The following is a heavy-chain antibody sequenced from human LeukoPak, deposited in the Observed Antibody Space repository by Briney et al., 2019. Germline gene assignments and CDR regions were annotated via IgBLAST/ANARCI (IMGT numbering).Heavy chain of an antibody. V-gene: IGHV3-23*01. CDR3: AKRGVVIRGILVIGYHQEAYHYDF. CDR2: ISERGSST. D-gene: IGHD3-10*01. CDR1: GISLSNYA. Sequence: GGSLRLSRVVSGISLSNYAMTWVRQAPGKGLEWVSYISERGSSTTYADSVKGRFTISRDTSLNTLYLQMNNLRAEDTAVYFCAKRGVVIRGILVIGYHQEAYHYDFWGQGVLVTVSS. J-gene: IGHJ4*02.